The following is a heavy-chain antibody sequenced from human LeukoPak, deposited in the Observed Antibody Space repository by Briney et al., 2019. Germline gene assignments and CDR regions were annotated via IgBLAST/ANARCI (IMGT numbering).Heavy chain of an antibody. CDR2: INTNTGSP. V-gene: IGHV7-4-1*02. Sequence: ASVKVSCKASGYPFTTYTMNWVRQAPGQGLGWMGWINTNTGSPTYAQAFTGRFVFSLDTSVSTAFLQINSLRAEDTAVYFCARAETVWASDYDNNGYYDYWGQGTLVTVSS. CDR1: GYPFTTYT. D-gene: IGHD3-22*01. J-gene: IGHJ4*02. CDR3: ARAETVWASDYDNNGYYDY.